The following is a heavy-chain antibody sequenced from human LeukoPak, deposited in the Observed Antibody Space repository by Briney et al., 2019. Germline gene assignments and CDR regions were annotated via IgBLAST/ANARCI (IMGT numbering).Heavy chain of an antibody. CDR3: AKRAVGLTFDY. Sequence: GGSLRLSCAASGLTFSTYAMSWVRQAPGKGLEWVSMISSSGVSTYYAGSVEGRFTISRDNSKNTLYLQMKSLRVEDTAVYYCAKRAVGLTFDYWGQGTLVTVSS. V-gene: IGHV3-23*01. CDR2: ISSSGVST. D-gene: IGHD1-26*01. J-gene: IGHJ4*02. CDR1: GLTFSTYA.